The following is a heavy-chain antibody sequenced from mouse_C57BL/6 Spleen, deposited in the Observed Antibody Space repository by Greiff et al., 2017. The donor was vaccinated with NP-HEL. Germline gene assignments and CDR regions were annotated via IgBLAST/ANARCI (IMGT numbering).Heavy chain of an antibody. V-gene: IGHV1-53*01. D-gene: IGHD2-3*01. CDR2: INPGKGGT. J-gene: IGHJ2*01. CDR3: ARSSDGYLYFDY. Sequence: QVQLQQPGTELVKPGASVKLSCKASGYTFTSYWMHWVKQRPGQGLEWIGNINPGKGGTNYNEKFKSKATLTVDKSSSTAYMQLSSLTSEDSAVYYCARSSDGYLYFDYWGQGTTLTVSS. CDR1: GYTFTSYW.